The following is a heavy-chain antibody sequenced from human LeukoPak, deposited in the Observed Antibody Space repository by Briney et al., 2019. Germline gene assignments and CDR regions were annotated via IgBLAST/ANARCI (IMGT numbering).Heavy chain of an antibody. CDR1: GGSISSSSYY. V-gene: IGHV4-39*07. J-gene: IGHJ6*02. CDR2: IYYSGST. CDR3: ARVRFGELGVYYYGMDV. D-gene: IGHD3-10*01. Sequence: SETLSLTCTVSGGSISSSSYYWGWIRQPPGKGLEWIGSIYYSGSTYYNPSLKSRVTISVDTSKNQFSLKLSSVTAADTAVYYCARVRFGELGVYYYGMDVWGQGTTVTVSS.